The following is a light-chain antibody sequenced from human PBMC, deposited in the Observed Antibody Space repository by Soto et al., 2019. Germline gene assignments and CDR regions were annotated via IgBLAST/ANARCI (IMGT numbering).Light chain of an antibody. Sequence: DIQMTQSPSSLSASVGDRVTITCRASQGISNYLAWYQQKPGKVPKLLIYAASTLQSGVPSRFSGSASGTEFNLTNSSLQPKDVATYYCQKYNSAPKWTFGQGTKVEIK. J-gene: IGKJ1*01. V-gene: IGKV1-27*01. CDR1: QGISNY. CDR3: QKYNSAPKWT. CDR2: AAS.